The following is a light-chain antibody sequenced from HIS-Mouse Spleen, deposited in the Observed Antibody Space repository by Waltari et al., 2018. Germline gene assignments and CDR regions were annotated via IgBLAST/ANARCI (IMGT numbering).Light chain of an antibody. J-gene: IGKJ4*01. CDR3: QQYGSSPPALT. CDR2: GAS. V-gene: IGKV3-20*01. CDR1: QSVSSSY. Sequence: EIVLTQSPGTLSLSPGERATLSCRASQSVSSSYLAWYQQKPGQAPRLLIHGASSRATGIPDRFSGSGSGTDFTLTISRLEPEDFAVYYCQQYGSSPPALTFGGGTKVEIK.